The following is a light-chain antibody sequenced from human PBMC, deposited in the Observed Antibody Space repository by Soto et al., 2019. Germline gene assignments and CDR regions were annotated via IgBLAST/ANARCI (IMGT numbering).Light chain of an antibody. Sequence: QSALTQPASVSGSPGQSITICCTGTSSDVGGYNYVSWYQQHPGKAPKLMIYDVSKRPSGVPDRFSGSKSGNTASLTISGLQAEDEADYYCCSYAGSYTFVFGTGTKLTVL. CDR1: SSDVGGYNY. V-gene: IGLV2-11*01. CDR3: CSYAGSYTFV. J-gene: IGLJ1*01. CDR2: DVS.